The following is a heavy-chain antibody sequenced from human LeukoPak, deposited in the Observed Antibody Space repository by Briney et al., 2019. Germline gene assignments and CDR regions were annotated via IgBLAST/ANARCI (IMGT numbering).Heavy chain of an antibody. J-gene: IGHJ4*02. CDR3: ARGEDGTGDYRPTYFDS. D-gene: IGHD4-17*01. CDR1: GGSLSGYY. Sequence: SETLSLTCAVYGGSLSGYYWSWIRQPPGKGLEWIGEINHSGSTNYNPSLKSRVTISVDTSKNQFSLKLSSVTAADTAVYYCARGEDGTGDYRPTYFDSWGQGTLVTVSS. V-gene: IGHV4-34*01. CDR2: INHSGST.